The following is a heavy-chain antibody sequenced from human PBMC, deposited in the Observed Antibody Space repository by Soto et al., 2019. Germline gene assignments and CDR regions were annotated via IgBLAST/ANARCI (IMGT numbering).Heavy chain of an antibody. CDR3: AYEASQQLMPLFVDL. Sequence: EVQLVESGGGLVQPGRSLRLSYAASGFTFGDYAMHWVRQIAGKGLEWVSGISWNSGSIGYADSVKGRFTISRDNAKKSLYLQRTRLTREDTAFYFCAYEASQQLMPLFVDLWGQAPLVTVSS. V-gene: IGHV3-9*01. CDR1: GFTFGDYA. J-gene: IGHJ5*02. D-gene: IGHD2-2*01. CDR2: ISWNSGSI.